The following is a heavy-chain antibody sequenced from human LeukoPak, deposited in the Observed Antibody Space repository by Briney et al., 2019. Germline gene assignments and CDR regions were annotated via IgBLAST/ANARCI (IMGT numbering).Heavy chain of an antibody. CDR3: ARSPGGYNYDAFDI. CDR1: GGTLSSYA. V-gene: IGHV1-69*13. J-gene: IGHJ3*02. CDR2: IIPIFGTA. Sequence: SVKVSCKASGGTLSSYAISWVRQAPGQGLEWMGGIIPIFGTANYAQKFQGRVTITADESTSTAYMELSSLRSEDTAVYYCARSPGGYNYDAFDIWGQGTMVTVSS. D-gene: IGHD5-24*01.